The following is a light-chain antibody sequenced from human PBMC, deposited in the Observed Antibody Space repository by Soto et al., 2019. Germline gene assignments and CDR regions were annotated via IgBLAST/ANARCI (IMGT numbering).Light chain of an antibody. J-gene: IGKJ2*01. CDR3: QQYYDTPYT. Sequence: DIVMTQSPDSLAVSLGERATINCKSSQSVLYTSNNKNYLAWYQRKPGQPPQMLIYWASTRESGVPDRFRGSGSGTDFTLTISSLQAEDVAVYYCQQYYDTPYTFGQGTKLEIK. CDR1: QSVLYTSNNKNY. V-gene: IGKV4-1*01. CDR2: WAS.